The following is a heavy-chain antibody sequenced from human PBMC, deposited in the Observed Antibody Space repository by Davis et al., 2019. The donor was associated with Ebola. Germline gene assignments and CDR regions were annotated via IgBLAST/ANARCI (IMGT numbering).Heavy chain of an antibody. J-gene: IGHJ6*02. Sequence: GESLKISCAASGVTLRSCAMSWVRQSPGEGLEWVSGIGSDTATHYADSVRGRFTISRDDSKNTLFLEMDSLRAEDTAVYYCAKDLFWWSAADVWGQGTTVIVSS. D-gene: IGHD2-8*02. CDR1: GVTLRSCA. CDR3: AKDLFWWSAADV. CDR2: IGSDTAT. V-gene: IGHV3-23*01.